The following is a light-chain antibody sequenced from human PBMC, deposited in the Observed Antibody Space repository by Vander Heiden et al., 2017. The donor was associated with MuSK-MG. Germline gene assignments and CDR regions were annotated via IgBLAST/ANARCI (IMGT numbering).Light chain of an antibody. Sequence: EIVMTQSPATLSVSLGEWATLSCRASQNVNSNLAWYQQKPGQAPRLVIYGASTRATGIPARFSGSGSGTEFTLTISSLQSEDFAVYSCQQYNNWPLTFDGGTKVEIK. V-gene: IGKV3-15*01. CDR1: QNVNSN. CDR3: QQYNNWPLT. J-gene: IGKJ4*01. CDR2: GAS.